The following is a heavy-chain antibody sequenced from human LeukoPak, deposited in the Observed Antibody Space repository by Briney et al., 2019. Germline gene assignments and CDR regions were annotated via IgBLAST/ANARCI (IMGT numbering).Heavy chain of an antibody. CDR2: INPNGGGT. CDR1: GYTFTGYY. J-gene: IGHJ6*03. V-gene: IGHV1-2*02. CDR3: AREDIVVVPAATPAYYYYYYMDV. Sequence: GASVKVSCKASGYTFTGYYMHWVRQAPGQGLEWMGWINPNGGGTNYAQKFQGRVTMTRDTSISTAYMELSRLRSDDTAVYYCAREDIVVVPAATPAYYYYYYMDVWGKGTTVTVSS. D-gene: IGHD2-2*01.